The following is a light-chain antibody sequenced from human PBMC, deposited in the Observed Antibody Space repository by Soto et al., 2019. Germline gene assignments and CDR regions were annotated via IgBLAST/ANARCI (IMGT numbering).Light chain of an antibody. Sequence: VLTQSPVTLSLSPGERATLSCRASQSFRGLLAWYQQKPGQAPRLLXYDAYNRATGIPPRFSGSGSGTDFTLTISSLETEDSAVYYCQQRHMWPITFGQGTRLEIK. CDR2: DAY. V-gene: IGKV3-11*01. J-gene: IGKJ5*01. CDR1: QSFRGL. CDR3: QQRHMWPIT.